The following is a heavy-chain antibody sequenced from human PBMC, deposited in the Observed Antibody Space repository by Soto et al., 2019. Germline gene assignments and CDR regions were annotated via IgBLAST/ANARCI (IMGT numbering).Heavy chain of an antibody. CDR1: GFTFSYYW. CDR2: IKQDGSEK. Sequence: GSLRLSCTASGFTFSYYWMTWVRQAPGKGLEWVANIKQDGSEKYYVDSVKGRFTISRDNARNSLYLQMNSLRVEDTAVYYCARLNSGTFSLDYWGQGTLVTVSS. V-gene: IGHV3-7*03. CDR3: ARLNSGTFSLDY. D-gene: IGHD1-26*01. J-gene: IGHJ4*02.